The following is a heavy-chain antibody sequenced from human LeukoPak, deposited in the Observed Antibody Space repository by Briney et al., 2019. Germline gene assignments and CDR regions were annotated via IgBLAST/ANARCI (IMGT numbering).Heavy chain of an antibody. CDR3: ARHNDFFPPSGDFDY. D-gene: IGHD3-3*01. J-gene: IGHJ4*02. Sequence: PSETLSLTCTVSGGSISSYYWSWIRQPPGKGLEWIGGIYYSGSTYYNPSLKSRVTISVDTSKNQFSLKLSSVTAADTAVYYCARHNDFFPPSGDFDYWGQGTLVTVSS. CDR2: IYYSGST. V-gene: IGHV4-59*05. CDR1: GGSISSYY.